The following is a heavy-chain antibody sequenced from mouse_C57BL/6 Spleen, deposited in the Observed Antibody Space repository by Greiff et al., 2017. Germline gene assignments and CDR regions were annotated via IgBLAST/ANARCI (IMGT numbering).Heavy chain of an antibody. D-gene: IGHD1-1*01. CDR2: IDPSDSYT. J-gene: IGHJ2*01. V-gene: IGHV1-69*01. Sequence: VQLQQPGAELVMPGASVKLSCKASGYTFTSYWMHWVKQRPGQGLEWIGEIDPSDSYTNYNQKFKGKSTLTVDKSSSTAYMQLSNLTSEDSAVYYCARHYYGSSYYIDYWGQGTTLTVSS. CDR1: GYTFTSYW. CDR3: ARHYYGSSYYIDY.